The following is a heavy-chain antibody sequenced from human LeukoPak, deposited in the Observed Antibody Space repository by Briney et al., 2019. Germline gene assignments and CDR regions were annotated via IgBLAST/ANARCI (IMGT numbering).Heavy chain of an antibody. CDR3: ARLVGYCSSTSCYPLGFDY. J-gene: IGHJ4*02. V-gene: IGHV1-18*01. CDR1: GYTFTSYG. D-gene: IGHD2-2*01. Sequence: ASVEVSCKASGYTFTSYGISWVRQAPGQGLEWMGWISAYNGNTNYAQKLQGRVTMTTDTSTSTAYTELRSLRSDDTAVYYCARLVGYCSSTSCYPLGFDYWGQGTLVTVSS. CDR2: ISAYNGNT.